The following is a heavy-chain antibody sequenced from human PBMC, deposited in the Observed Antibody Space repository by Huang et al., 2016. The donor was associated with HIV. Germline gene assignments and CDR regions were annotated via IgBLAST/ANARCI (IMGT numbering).Heavy chain of an antibody. Sequence: QVQLVESGAELKKPGASVRVSCKVSGYTVSELSLHWVRQAPEQGLDWMGGCEPEEGETMYPKRLKDRVTRTEETATDTAYMELSSLRPEDTAVYYCATSTPDVGAGVLRSAFDIWGQGTMVTVSS. CDR1: GYTVSELS. CDR3: ATSTPDVGAGVLRSAFDI. J-gene: IGHJ3*02. D-gene: IGHD2-15*01. V-gene: IGHV1-24*01. CDR2: CEPEEGET.